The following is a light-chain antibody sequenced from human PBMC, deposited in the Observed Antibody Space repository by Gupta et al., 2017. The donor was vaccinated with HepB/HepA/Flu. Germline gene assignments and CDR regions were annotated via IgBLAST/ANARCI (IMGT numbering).Light chain of an antibody. Sequence: TVSCAGTSSDVGGYNYVSWYQQHPGKAPKLMIYEVSKRPSGVPDRFSGSKSGNTASLTVSGLQAEDEADYYCSSYAGSNNYVFGTGTKVTVL. CDR3: SSYAGSNNYV. J-gene: IGLJ1*01. CDR1: SSDVGGYNY. CDR2: EVS. V-gene: IGLV2-8*01.